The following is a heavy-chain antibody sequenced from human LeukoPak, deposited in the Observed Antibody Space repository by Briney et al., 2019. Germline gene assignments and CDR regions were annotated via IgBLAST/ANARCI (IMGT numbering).Heavy chain of an antibody. J-gene: IGHJ2*01. Sequence: SETLSLTCTVSGGSVGSTTYYWGWIRQPPGKGLEWIGIIYYSGSTYYNPSLKGRVTISVDTSKNQFSLKLSSVTAADTAVYYCARAFRARYFDLWGRGTLVTVSS. V-gene: IGHV4-39*01. D-gene: IGHD2/OR15-2a*01. CDR3: ARAFRARYFDL. CDR1: GGSVGSTTYY. CDR2: IYYSGST.